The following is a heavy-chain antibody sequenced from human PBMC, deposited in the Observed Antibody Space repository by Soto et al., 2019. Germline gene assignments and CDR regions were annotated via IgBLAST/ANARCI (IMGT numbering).Heavy chain of an antibody. CDR2: IYYSGSN. Sequence: QVQLQESGPGLVKPSQTLSLTCTVSGGSISSGDYYWSWIRQTPGKGLEWIGYIYYSGSNYYNPSLKSRVTISVDTSKNQFSLKLSSVTAADTDVYYCAREVRTVYYGSVSYRRRDWFDPWGQVTLVTVSS. V-gene: IGHV4-30-4*01. CDR3: AREVRTVYYGSVSYRRRDWFDP. D-gene: IGHD3-10*01. J-gene: IGHJ5*02. CDR1: GGSISSGDYY.